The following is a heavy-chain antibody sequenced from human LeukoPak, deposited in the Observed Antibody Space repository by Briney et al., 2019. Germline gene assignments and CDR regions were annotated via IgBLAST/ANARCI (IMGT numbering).Heavy chain of an antibody. D-gene: IGHD3-22*01. CDR3: ARATSDSSGYYSLFDY. CDR1: GGSISSYY. J-gene: IGHJ4*02. Sequence: SETLSLTCTVSGGSISSYYWSWIRQPPGKGLEWIGYIYYSGSTNYNPSLKSRVTISVDTSKNQFSLKLSSVTAADRAVYYCARATSDSSGYYSLFDYWGQGTLVTVSS. CDR2: IYYSGST. V-gene: IGHV4-59*01.